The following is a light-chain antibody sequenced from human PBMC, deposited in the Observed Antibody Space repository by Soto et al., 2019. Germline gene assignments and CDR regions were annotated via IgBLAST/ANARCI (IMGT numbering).Light chain of an antibody. J-gene: IGKJ5*01. CDR1: RSVSNY. CDR2: DAS. Sequence: DIQMTHSPSSLSASVGDRVTITCRASRSVSNYLSWYQQKPGKAHKXLIYDASSLETGVPSRFSGSGSGTDCTLTISSLQPEDCEAYDCQQYDNLPLIFGQGTRLEI. CDR3: QQYDNLPLI. V-gene: IGKV1-33*01.